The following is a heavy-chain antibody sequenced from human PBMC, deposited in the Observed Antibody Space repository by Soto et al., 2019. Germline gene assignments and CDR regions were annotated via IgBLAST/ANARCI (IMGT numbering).Heavy chain of an antibody. J-gene: IGHJ3*02. D-gene: IGHD2-15*01. Sequence: QVQLVESGGGVVQPGRSLRLSCAASGFTFSSYGMHWVRQAPGKGLEWVAVIWYDGSNKYYADSVKGRFTISRDNSKNPLYLQMNSLRAEDTAVYYCARGAEYCSGGSCRRIDAFDIWGQGTMVTVSS. CDR1: GFTFSSYG. V-gene: IGHV3-33*01. CDR2: IWYDGSNK. CDR3: ARGAEYCSGGSCRRIDAFDI.